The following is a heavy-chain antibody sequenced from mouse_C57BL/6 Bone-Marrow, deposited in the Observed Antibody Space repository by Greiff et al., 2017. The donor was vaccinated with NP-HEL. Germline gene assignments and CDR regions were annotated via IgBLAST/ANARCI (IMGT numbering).Heavy chain of an antibody. CDR3: ARKGITTVEFAY. D-gene: IGHD1-1*01. J-gene: IGHJ3*01. Sequence: VKLQESGAELARPGASVKLSCKASGYTFTSYGISWVKQRTGQGLEWIGEIYPRSGNTYYNEKFKGKATLTADKSSSTAYMELRSLTSEDSAVYFCARKGITTVEFAYWGQGTLVTVSA. V-gene: IGHV1-81*01. CDR2: IYPRSGNT. CDR1: GYTFTSYG.